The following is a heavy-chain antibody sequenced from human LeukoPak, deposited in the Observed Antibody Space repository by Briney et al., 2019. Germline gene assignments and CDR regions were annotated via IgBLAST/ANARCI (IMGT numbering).Heavy chain of an antibody. D-gene: IGHD6-13*01. CDR1: GGSISNYY. CDR2: IYYTGST. J-gene: IGHJ4*02. V-gene: IGHV4-59*01. CDR3: ARQQLSQLYYFDN. Sequence: SETLSLACTVTGGSISNYYWSWTRQPPGKGLESLGYIYYTGSTNYNPSHKSRVTISVDTSKNQFSLKLSSVTAADTAVYYCARQQLSQLYYFDNWGQGTLVTVSS.